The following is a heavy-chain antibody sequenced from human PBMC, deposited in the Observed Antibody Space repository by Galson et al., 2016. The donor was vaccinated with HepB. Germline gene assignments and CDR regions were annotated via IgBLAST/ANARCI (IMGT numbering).Heavy chain of an antibody. CDR3: ARFDYDDYNDAFDI. J-gene: IGHJ3*02. Sequence: SLRLSCAASGFTFSSHWISWVRQAPGKGLEWVANIKQDGSEKYYVDSVKGRFSISRDNGKDSLYLQMNSLRAEDTALYYCARFDYDDYNDAFDIWGQGTLVTASS. CDR2: IKQDGSEK. V-gene: IGHV3-7*01. CDR1: GFTFSSHW. D-gene: IGHD4-17*01.